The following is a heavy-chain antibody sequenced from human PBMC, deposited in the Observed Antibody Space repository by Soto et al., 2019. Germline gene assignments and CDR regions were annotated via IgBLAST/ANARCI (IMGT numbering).Heavy chain of an antibody. CDR1: GFNFITYS. CDR3: VRDGLDYYDTERLYFDK. J-gene: IGHJ4*02. Sequence: EVQLVESGGGPVRPGGSLKLSCAASGFNFITYSLSWVRQAPGKGLDWVASISSSAVYLDYADSVKGRFTISRDNANNSLYLQMKSLRAEDTATYYCVRDGLDYYDTERLYFDKWGQGTLVTVSS. CDR2: ISSSAVYL. D-gene: IGHD3-22*01. V-gene: IGHV3-21*01.